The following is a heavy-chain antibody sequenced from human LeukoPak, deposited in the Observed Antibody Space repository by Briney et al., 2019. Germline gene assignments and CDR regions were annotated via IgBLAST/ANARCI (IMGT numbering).Heavy chain of an antibody. Sequence: SETLSLTCSVSGGSIRSSSYYWGWIRQPPGKGLEWIGSIYYSGSTYYNPSLKSRVTISVDTSKNQFSLKLSSVTAADTAVYYCARGFGVTTYYYMDVWGKGTTVTVSS. V-gene: IGHV4-39*07. CDR1: GGSIRSSSYY. CDR2: IYYSGST. J-gene: IGHJ6*03. CDR3: ARGFGVTTYYYMDV. D-gene: IGHD4-17*01.